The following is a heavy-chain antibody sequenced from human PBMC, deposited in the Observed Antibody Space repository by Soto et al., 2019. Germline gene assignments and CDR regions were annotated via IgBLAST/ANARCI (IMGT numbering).Heavy chain of an antibody. Sequence: PGGSLRLSCAASGFTFSSYAMNWVRQAPGKGLEWVSAISGSGGSTYYADSVKGRFTISRDNSKNTLYLQMNSLRAEDTAVYYCAKVVLEWLLSNWFDPWGQGTLVTVSS. CDR1: GFTFSSYA. CDR2: ISGSGGST. J-gene: IGHJ5*02. V-gene: IGHV3-23*01. CDR3: AKVVLEWLLSNWFDP. D-gene: IGHD3-3*01.